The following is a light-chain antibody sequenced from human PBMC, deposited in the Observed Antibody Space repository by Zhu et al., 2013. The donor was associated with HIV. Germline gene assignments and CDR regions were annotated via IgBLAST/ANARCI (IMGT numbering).Light chain of an antibody. CDR1: QSVANS. V-gene: IGKV3-11*01. CDR3: QLRYNWPPALT. J-gene: IGKJ4*01. CDR2: SSS. Sequence: EIVLTQSPVTLSLSPGERATLSCRASQSVANSLAWYQQKPGQAPRLLIHSSSDRATGIPARFSGSGSGTDFTLTISSLEPEDFAIYYCQLRYNWPPALTFGGGTTVDIK.